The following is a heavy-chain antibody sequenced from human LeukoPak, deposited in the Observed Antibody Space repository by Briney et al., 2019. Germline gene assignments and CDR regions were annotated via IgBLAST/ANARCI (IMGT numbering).Heavy chain of an antibody. J-gene: IGHJ6*02. D-gene: IGHD3-22*01. Sequence: GGSLRLSCAASGFTFSSYDMHWVRHATGKGLEWVSAIGTAGDTYYPGSVKGRFTISRENAKNSLYLQMNSLRAGDTAVYYCARGGGYYYDSSGYWNYYYYGMDVWGQGTTVTVSS. CDR2: IGTAGDT. V-gene: IGHV3-13*01. CDR3: ARGGGYYYDSSGYWNYYYYGMDV. CDR1: GFTFSSYD.